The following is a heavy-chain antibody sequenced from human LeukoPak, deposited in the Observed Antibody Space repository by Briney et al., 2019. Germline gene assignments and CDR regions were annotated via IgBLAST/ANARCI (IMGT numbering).Heavy chain of an antibody. CDR1: GFTFSTYS. CDR3: ARAYLGGDY. V-gene: IGHV3-48*02. D-gene: IGHD4-23*01. J-gene: IGHJ4*02. CDR2: ISSSSSTI. Sequence: GGSLRLSCAASGFTFSTYSMNWVRQAPGKGLEWISYISSSSSTIYYADSVKGRFTISRDNAKNSLCLQMNSLRDEDTAVYYCARAYLGGDYWGQGTLVTVSS.